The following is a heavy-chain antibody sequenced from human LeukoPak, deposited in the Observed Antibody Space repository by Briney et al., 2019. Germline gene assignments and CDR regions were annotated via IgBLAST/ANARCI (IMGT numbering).Heavy chain of an antibody. Sequence: GGSLRLSCAASGFTFSSYWMSWVRQAPGKGLEWVANIKQGGSEKYYVDSVKGRFTISRDNAKNSLYLQMNSLRAEDTAVYCCARDWKTTVTKGNWFDPWGQGTLVTVSS. V-gene: IGHV3-7*05. CDR3: ARDWKTTVTKGNWFDP. CDR2: IKQGGSEK. CDR1: GFTFSSYW. J-gene: IGHJ5*02. D-gene: IGHD4-17*01.